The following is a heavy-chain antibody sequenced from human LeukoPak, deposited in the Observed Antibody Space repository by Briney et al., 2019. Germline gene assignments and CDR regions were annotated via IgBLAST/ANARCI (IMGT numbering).Heavy chain of an antibody. CDR2: INHDGSST. CDR3: VRDGSEYSYGFGSV. V-gene: IGHV3-74*01. J-gene: IGHJ6*04. CDR1: GFTFTTFW. D-gene: IGHD5-18*01. Sequence: PGGSLRLSCATSGFTFTTFWMHWVRQAPGKGLVWVSRINHDGSSTNYADSVKGRFTISRDNAKNTVYLQMNSLRAEDTAVYYCVRDGSEYSYGFGSVWGKGTTVTISS.